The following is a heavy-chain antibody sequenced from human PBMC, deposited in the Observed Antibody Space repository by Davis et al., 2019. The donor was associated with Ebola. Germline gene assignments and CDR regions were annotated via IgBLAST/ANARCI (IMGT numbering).Heavy chain of an antibody. CDR2: IYHSGST. D-gene: IGHD1-26*01. J-gene: IGHJ4*02. Sequence: MPSETLSLTCAVSGGSISSGGYSWSWIRQPPGKGLEWIGYIYHSGSTYYNPSLKSRVTISVDRSKNQFSLKLSSVTAADTAVYYCTVGATPRYFDYWGQGTLVTVSS. CDR1: GGSISSGGYS. V-gene: IGHV4-30-2*01. CDR3: TVGATPRYFDY.